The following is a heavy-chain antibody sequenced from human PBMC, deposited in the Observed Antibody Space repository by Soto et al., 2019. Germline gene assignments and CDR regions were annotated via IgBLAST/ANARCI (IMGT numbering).Heavy chain of an antibody. V-gene: IGHV3-23*01. Sequence: GGSVRLSCAASGVSFSNYAMSWVRQAPGKGLEWVSSISGGGGTIYYADSVKGRFTISRDNSKNTLYLQMDSLRAEDTAIYYCAKVLRSTKDAFDIWGQGTMVTVSS. CDR2: ISGGGGTI. CDR1: GVSFSNYA. CDR3: AKVLRSTKDAFDI. J-gene: IGHJ3*02. D-gene: IGHD3-10*01.